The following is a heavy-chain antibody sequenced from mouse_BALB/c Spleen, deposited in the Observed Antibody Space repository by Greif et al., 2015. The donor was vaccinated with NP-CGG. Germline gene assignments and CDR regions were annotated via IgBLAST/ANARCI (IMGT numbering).Heavy chain of an antibody. CDR1: GYSITSGYY. J-gene: IGHJ1*01. Sequence: EVKLQESGPGLVKPSQSLSLTCSVTGYSITSGYYWNWIRQFPGNKLEWMGYISYDGSNNYNPSLKNRISITRDTSKNQFFLKLNSVTTEGTATYYCARRSSYGYFDVWGAGTTVTVSS. CDR2: ISYDGSN. CDR3: ARRSSYGYFDV. V-gene: IGHV3-6*02. D-gene: IGHD1-1*01.